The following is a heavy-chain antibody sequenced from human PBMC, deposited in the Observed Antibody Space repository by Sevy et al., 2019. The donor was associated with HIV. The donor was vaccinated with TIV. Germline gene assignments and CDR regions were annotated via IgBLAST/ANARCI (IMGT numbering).Heavy chain of an antibody. V-gene: IGHV5-51*01. D-gene: IGHD3-9*01. Sequence: GEPLKISCKGSGYSFTSYWIGWVRQMPGKGLEWMGIIYPGDSDTRYSPSFQGQVTISADKSISTAYLQWSSLKASDTAMYYCARRLRNYDILTGYPNYYFDYWGQGTLVTVSS. CDR1: GYSFTSYW. J-gene: IGHJ4*02. CDR3: ARRLRNYDILTGYPNYYFDY. CDR2: IYPGDSDT.